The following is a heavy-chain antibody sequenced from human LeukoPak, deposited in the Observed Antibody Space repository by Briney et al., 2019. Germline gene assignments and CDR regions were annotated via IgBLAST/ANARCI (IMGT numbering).Heavy chain of an antibody. CDR2: IYCSGST. CDR1: GGSISSSSYY. J-gene: IGHJ4*02. Sequence: SETLSLTCTVSGGSISSSSYYWGWIRQPPGKGLEWIGSIYCSGSTYYNPSLKSRVTISVDTSKNQFSLKLSSVTAADTAVYYCARQEYSSSPLIDYWGQGTLVTVSS. CDR3: ARQEYSSSPLIDY. V-gene: IGHV4-39*01. D-gene: IGHD6-6*01.